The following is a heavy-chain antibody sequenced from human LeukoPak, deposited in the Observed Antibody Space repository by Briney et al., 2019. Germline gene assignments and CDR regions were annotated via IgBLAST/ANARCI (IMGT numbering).Heavy chain of an antibody. CDR1: GFTFSRYW. Sequence: PGGSLRLSCAASGFTFSRYWMSWVRQAPGKGLEWVASIKQDGSEKYYVDPVKGRFTISRDNAKNSLYLQMNSLRAEDTAVYYCARDQSYYYDSSGYYFDAFDIWDQGTMVTVSS. V-gene: IGHV3-7*01. CDR3: ARDQSYYYDSSGYYFDAFDI. J-gene: IGHJ3*02. D-gene: IGHD3-22*01. CDR2: IKQDGSEK.